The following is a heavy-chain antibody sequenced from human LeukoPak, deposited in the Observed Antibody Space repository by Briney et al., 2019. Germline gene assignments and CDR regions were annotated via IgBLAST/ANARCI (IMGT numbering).Heavy chain of an antibody. CDR1: GGSFSGYY. CDR2: INPSGRI. D-gene: IGHD3-22*01. V-gene: IGHV4-34*01. J-gene: IGHJ6*03. CDR3: ARGRQEVSMIVVVMTAVSYYLDV. Sequence: TPSETLSLTCAVYGGSFSGYYWTWIRQAPGKGLEWIGEINPSGRISYSPSLKSRLTISVDASKNQFSLNLRSLTAADTAVYYCARGRQEVSMIVVVMTAVSYYLDVWGKGTTVTVS.